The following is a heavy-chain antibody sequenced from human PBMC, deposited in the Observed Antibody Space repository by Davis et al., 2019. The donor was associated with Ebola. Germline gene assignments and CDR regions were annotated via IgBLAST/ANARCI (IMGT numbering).Heavy chain of an antibody. Sequence: PGGSLRLSCAASGFTFDDHDMYWVRQAPGKGLEWVSLISWDGGRTKYADSVKGRFTISRDNSKNSLYLQMNSLRTEDTALYYCARDAISTFGVLMYAMDVWGQGTTVTVSS. J-gene: IGHJ6*02. CDR3: ARDAISTFGVLMYAMDV. D-gene: IGHD3-3*01. CDR2: ISWDGGRT. CDR1: GFTFDDHD. V-gene: IGHV3-43*02.